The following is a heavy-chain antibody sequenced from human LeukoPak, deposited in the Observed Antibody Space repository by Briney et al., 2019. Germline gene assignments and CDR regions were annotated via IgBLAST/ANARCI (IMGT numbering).Heavy chain of an antibody. V-gene: IGHV3-7*03. Sequence: GGSLRLSCAASGFTFSNYWMTWVRQAPGKGLEWVANIKQDGSEKNYVDSVKGRFTISRDNSKNTLYLQMNSLRAEDTAVYYCAKDLKAPPMWGVPAGPYYYYYYGMDVWGQGTTVTVSS. D-gene: IGHD2-2*01. CDR3: AKDLKAPPMWGVPAGPYYYYYYGMDV. J-gene: IGHJ6*02. CDR1: GFTFSNYW. CDR2: IKQDGSEK.